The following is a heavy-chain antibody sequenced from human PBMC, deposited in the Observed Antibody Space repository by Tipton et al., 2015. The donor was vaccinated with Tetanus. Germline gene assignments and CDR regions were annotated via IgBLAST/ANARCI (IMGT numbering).Heavy chain of an antibody. Sequence: TLSLTCTVSGDSISSGPYSWSWLRQHPGKGLGLIGYIYYSGTSYISPSLTRRVSIAVDTSRNQFSLNLTSVTVADAAVDFCARVSXXXFYXDYWGPGAXXTVSS. V-gene: IGHV4-31*03. CDR1: GDSISSGPYS. CDR3: ARVSXXXFYXDY. J-gene: IGHJ4*02. CDR2: IYYSGTS. D-gene: IGHD2/OR15-2a*01.